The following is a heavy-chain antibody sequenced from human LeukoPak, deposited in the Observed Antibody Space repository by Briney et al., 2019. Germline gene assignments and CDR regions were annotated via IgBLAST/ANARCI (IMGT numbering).Heavy chain of an antibody. CDR2: ISAYNGNT. CDR1: GYSFTTYG. D-gene: IGHD1-26*01. CDR3: ARDLMELLSDY. V-gene: IGHV1-18*01. Sequence: GASVKVSCKPSGYSFTTYGISWVRQAPGQGLEWMGWISAYNGNTNYAQKLQGRVTMTTDTSTSTAYMELRSLRSDDTAVYYCARDLMELLSDYWGQGTLVTVSS. J-gene: IGHJ4*02.